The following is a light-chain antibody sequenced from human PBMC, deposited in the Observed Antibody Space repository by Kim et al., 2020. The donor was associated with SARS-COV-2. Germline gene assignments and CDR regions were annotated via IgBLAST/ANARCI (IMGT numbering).Light chain of an antibody. Sequence: EIVLTQSPEFQSVTPKEKVTITCRASQSIGSSLHWYQQKPGQSPKLLIKYASQSFSGVPSRFSGSGSGTDFTLTIDGLEPEDAATYFYHQSSSSLYTFGQGTKLEI. V-gene: IGKV6-21*01. CDR3: HQSSSSLYT. CDR1: QSIGSS. J-gene: IGKJ2*01. CDR2: YAS.